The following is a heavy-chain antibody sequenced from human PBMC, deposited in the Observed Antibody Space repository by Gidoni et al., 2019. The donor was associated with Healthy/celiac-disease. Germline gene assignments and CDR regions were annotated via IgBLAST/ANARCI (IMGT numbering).Heavy chain of an antibody. CDR3: ARDTSLGYSYGSGY. J-gene: IGHJ4*02. CDR2: MNPNRGNT. V-gene: IGHV1-8*01. Sequence: GLEWMGWMNPNRGNTGYAQKFQGRVTMTRNTSISTAYMELSSLRSEDTAVYYCARDTSLGYSYGSGYWGQGTLVTVSS. D-gene: IGHD5-18*01.